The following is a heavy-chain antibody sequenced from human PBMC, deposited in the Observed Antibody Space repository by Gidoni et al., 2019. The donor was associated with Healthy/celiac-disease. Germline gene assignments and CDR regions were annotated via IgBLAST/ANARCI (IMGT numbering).Heavy chain of an antibody. Sequence: QMQLVQSGPEVKKPGTSVKVSCKASGFTFTSPAMQWVRQARGQRLEWIGWIVVGSGNTNYAKKFQERVTITRDMSTSTAYMELSSLRSEDTAVYYCAAGVVVWGSYRHPEYYFDYWGQGTLVTVSS. CDR3: AAGVVVWGSYRHPEYYFDY. J-gene: IGHJ4*02. CDR1: GFTFTSPA. CDR2: IVVGSGNT. D-gene: IGHD3-16*02. V-gene: IGHV1-58*02.